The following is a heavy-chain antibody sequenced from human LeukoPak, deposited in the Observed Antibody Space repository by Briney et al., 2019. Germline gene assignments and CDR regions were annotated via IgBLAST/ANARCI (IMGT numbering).Heavy chain of an antibody. J-gene: IGHJ4*02. CDR3: TSALNLVLGELLGY. D-gene: IGHD3-16*01. V-gene: IGHV3-15*01. Sequence: GGSLRLSCAASGFIFSKAWMAWLPQAPGKGLEWVGHIKTEAEEGKTDYAAPVKGRFTISRDDAKSTLYLQMNSLNTEDTAVYFCTSALNLVLGELLGYWGQGTLVTVSS. CDR1: GFIFSKAW. CDR2: IKTEAEEGKT.